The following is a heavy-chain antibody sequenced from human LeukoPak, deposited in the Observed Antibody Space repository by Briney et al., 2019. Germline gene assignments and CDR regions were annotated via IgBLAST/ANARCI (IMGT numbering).Heavy chain of an antibody. CDR1: GYTFTSYG. D-gene: IGHD3-3*01. Sequence: GASVKVSCKASGYTFTSYGISWVRQAPGQGLEWMGWISAYNGNTNYAQKLQGRVTMTTDTSTSTAYMELWSLRSDDTAVYYCARSFFYGERATEQYRFFFWFDPWGQGTLVTVSS. CDR3: ARSFFYGERATEQYRFFFWFDP. V-gene: IGHV1-18*01. CDR2: ISAYNGNT. J-gene: IGHJ5*02.